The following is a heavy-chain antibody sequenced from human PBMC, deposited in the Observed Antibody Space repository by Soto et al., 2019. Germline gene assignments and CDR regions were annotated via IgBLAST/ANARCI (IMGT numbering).Heavy chain of an antibody. J-gene: IGHJ3*02. CDR3: ARDNDFYGSGLYHAFDI. D-gene: IGHD3-10*01. Sequence: QVQLMESGGGVVQPGRSLRLSCAASGFTFSSYGMHWVRQAPGKGLEWVAVIWYDGSNKYYADSVKGRFTISRDNSKNTLYLQMNSLRAEDTAVYYCARDNDFYGSGLYHAFDIWGQRTMVTVSS. V-gene: IGHV3-33*01. CDR1: GFTFSSYG. CDR2: IWYDGSNK.